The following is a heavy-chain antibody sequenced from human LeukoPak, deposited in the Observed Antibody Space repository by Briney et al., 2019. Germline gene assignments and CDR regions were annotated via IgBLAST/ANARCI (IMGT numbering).Heavy chain of an antibody. CDR2: IKSKTDGGTT. CDR1: GFTFSNAW. D-gene: IGHD6-19*01. V-gene: IGHV3-15*01. CDR3: TTAMGEWLVLVIDDY. J-gene: IGHJ4*02. Sequence: SGGSLRLSCAASGFTFSNAWMSWVRQAPGKGLEWVGRIKSKTDGGTTDYAAPVKGRFTISRDDSKNTLYLQMNSLKTEDTAVYYCTTAMGEWLVLVIDDYWGQGTLVTVSS.